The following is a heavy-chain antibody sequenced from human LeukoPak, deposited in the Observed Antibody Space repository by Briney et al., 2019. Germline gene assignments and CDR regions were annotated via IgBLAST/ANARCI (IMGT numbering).Heavy chain of an antibody. V-gene: IGHV4-61*02. CDR1: GGSISSDTYS. CDR2: IYTRGST. J-gene: IGHJ5*02. Sequence: SQTLSLTCTVSGGSISSDTYSWSWVRQPAGKGLEWIGRIYTRGSTNYNPSLKSRVTISVDTSKNQFSLTLNSVTAADTAFYYCARAGGLGTYYPNWFDPWGQGTLVTVSS. D-gene: IGHD3-10*01. CDR3: ARAGGLGTYYPNWFDP.